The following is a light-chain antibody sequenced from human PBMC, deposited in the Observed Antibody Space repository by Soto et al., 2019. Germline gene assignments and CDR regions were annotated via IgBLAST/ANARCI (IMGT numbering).Light chain of an antibody. CDR1: QSLVYSDGNTY. V-gene: IGKV2-30*01. J-gene: IGKJ4*01. CDR2: KIS. Sequence: DVVMTQSPLSLPVTLGQPASISCRSSQSLVYSDGNTYLNWFHQRPGQTPRRLIYKISRRDPGVPDRFSGSGSGTDFTLKISRVEAEDVGVYYCMQGTHWPLTVGGGTKVEIK. CDR3: MQGTHWPLT.